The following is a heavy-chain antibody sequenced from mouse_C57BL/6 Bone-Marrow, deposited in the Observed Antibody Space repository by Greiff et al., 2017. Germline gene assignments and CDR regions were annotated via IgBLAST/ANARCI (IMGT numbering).Heavy chain of an antibody. V-gene: IGHV5-4*03. D-gene: IGHD1-1*01. Sequence: EVNVVESGGGLVKPGGSLKLSCAASGFTFSSYAMSWVRQTPEKRLEWVATISDGGSYTYYPDNVKGRFTISRDNAKNNLYLQMSHLKSEDTAMYYCARGRGSSDAMDYWGQGTSVTVSS. CDR2: ISDGGSYT. CDR3: ARGRGSSDAMDY. J-gene: IGHJ4*01. CDR1: GFTFSSYA.